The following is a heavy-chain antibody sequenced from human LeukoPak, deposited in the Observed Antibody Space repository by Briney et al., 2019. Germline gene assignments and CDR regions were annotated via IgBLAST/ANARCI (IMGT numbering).Heavy chain of an antibody. CDR1: GFTFSNYW. Sequence: GGSLRLSCAASGFTFSNYWMHWVRQVPGKGLVWVSRINDDGSFTTYADSVKGRFTISRDNGKNSLYLQMNRLRAEDTAVYYCARPRGCGSSRCNNFDYWGQGTLVTVSS. CDR3: ARPRGCGSSRCNNFDY. D-gene: IGHD2-2*01. CDR2: INDDGSFT. J-gene: IGHJ4*02. V-gene: IGHV3-74*01.